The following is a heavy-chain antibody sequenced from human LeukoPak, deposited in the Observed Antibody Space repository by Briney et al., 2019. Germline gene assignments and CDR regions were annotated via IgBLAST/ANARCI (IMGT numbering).Heavy chain of an antibody. CDR2: INHSGST. D-gene: IGHD3-10*01. Sequence: SETLSLTCTVSGGSISSYYWSWIRQPPGKGLEWIGEINHSGSTNYNPSLKSRVTISVDTSKNQFSLKLSSVTAADTAVYYCARGSFSYYGSGSYYNFWGQGTLVTVSS. CDR1: GGSISSYY. J-gene: IGHJ4*02. CDR3: ARGSFSYYGSGSYYNF. V-gene: IGHV4-34*01.